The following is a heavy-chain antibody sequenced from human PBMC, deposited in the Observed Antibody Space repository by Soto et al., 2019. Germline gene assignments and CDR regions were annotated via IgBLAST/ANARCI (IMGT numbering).Heavy chain of an antibody. Sequence: SETLSLTCTVSGDSFSNKNYYWSWIRQHPGKGLEWIGYISYSGSTYYDPSLKSRVTISVDTSKKQFSLKLSSVIAADTAVYYCARITMVRGVIITISCYYGMDVWGQGTTVTVSS. CDR2: ISYSGST. V-gene: IGHV4-31*03. J-gene: IGHJ6*02. D-gene: IGHD3-10*01. CDR1: GDSFSNKNYY. CDR3: ARITMVRGVIITISCYYGMDV.